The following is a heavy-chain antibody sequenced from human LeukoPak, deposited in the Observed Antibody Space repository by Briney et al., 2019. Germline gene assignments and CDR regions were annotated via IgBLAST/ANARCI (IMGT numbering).Heavy chain of an antibody. J-gene: IGHJ6*03. CDR3: ARDPYSGGYGDYYYYYMDL. V-gene: IGHV3-48*03. CDR1: GFTFSSYE. D-gene: IGHD1-26*01. Sequence: GGSLRLSCAASGFTFSSYEMNWVRQAPGKGLEWVSYISSSGSTIYYADSVKGRFTISRDNAKNSLYLQMNSLRAEDTAVYYCARDPYSGGYGDYYYYYMDLWGQGTTVTISS. CDR2: ISSSGSTI.